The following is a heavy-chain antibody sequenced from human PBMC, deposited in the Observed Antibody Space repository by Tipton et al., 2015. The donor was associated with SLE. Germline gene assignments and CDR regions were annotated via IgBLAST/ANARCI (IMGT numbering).Heavy chain of an antibody. Sequence: LRLSCTVSGGSISSSNYYWGWIRQPPGKGLEWIGSIYDGGSTYYNPSLKSRVTISVDTSKTQFSLKLSSVTAADTAVYYCARVVDLVGPTYFDYWGQGTLVTVSS. CDR2: IYDGGST. D-gene: IGHD1-26*01. CDR1: GGSISSSNYY. V-gene: IGHV4-39*07. J-gene: IGHJ4*02. CDR3: ARVVDLVGPTYFDY.